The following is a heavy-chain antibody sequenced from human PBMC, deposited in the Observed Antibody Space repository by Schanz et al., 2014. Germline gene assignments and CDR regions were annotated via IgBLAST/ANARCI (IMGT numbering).Heavy chain of an antibody. D-gene: IGHD6-6*01. J-gene: IGHJ4*02. CDR1: GFTFSTYA. V-gene: IGHV3-30*04. CDR2: ISYDGSDK. CDR3: ARVGRDYISSSVLDSLHY. Sequence: QAQLVESGGGVVQPGRSLRLSCAASGFTFSTYAMHWVRQAPGKGLEWVAVISYDGSDKYYADSVKGRFTISRDNTKNTLFLQMNNLRPEDTAMYFCARVGRDYISSSVLDSLHYWGQGSLVTVSS.